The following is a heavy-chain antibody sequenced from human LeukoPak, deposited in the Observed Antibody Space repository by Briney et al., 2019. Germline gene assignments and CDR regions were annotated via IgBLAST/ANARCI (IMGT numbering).Heavy chain of an antibody. CDR3: AKDKTRSSWYVDAFDI. CDR2: ISWNSGSI. D-gene: IGHD6-13*01. V-gene: IGHV3-9*03. J-gene: IGHJ3*02. CDR1: GFTFDDYA. Sequence: GRSLRLSCAASGFTFDDYAMHWVRQAPGKGLEWVSGISWNSGSIGYADSVKGRFTISRDNAKNSLYLQMNSLRAEDMALYYCAKDKTRSSWYVDAFDIWGQGTMATVSS.